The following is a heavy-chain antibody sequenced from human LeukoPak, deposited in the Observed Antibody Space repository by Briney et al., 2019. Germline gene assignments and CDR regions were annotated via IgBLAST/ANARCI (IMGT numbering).Heavy chain of an antibody. Sequence: GGSLRLSCAASGFSFSRYWMSWVRQAPVKGLEWVANIKPDGSEIYYVDSVKGRFTISRDNAKNAVYLHMNSLRAEDTAVYYCAREKVEGPTKFDSWGQGIWVTVPS. CDR3: AREKVEGPTKFDS. V-gene: IGHV3-7*01. D-gene: IGHD5-24*01. CDR2: IKPDGSEI. J-gene: IGHJ5*01. CDR1: GFSFSRYW.